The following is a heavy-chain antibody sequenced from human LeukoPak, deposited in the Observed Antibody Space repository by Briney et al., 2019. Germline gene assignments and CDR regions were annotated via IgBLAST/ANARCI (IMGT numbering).Heavy chain of an antibody. CDR2: IYYSGST. CDR3: ARIGESFYYYYMDV. J-gene: IGHJ6*03. Sequence: SETLSLTCTVSGGSISSSSYYWGWIRQPPGKGLEWIGSIYYSGSTYYNPSLKSRVTISVDTSKNQFSLKLSSVTAADTAVYYCARIGESFYYYYMDVWGKGTTVTVSS. D-gene: IGHD3-10*01. V-gene: IGHV4-39*07. CDR1: GGSISSSSYY.